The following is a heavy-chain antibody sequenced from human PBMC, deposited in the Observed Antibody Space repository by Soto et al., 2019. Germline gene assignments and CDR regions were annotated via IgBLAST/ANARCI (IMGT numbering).Heavy chain of an antibody. D-gene: IGHD3-16*01. V-gene: IGHV3-23*01. J-gene: IGHJ5*02. Sequence: EVQLLESGGGLVQPGESLRLSCAASGFPLTNYAMTWVRQAPGKGLEWVSTISGSSGNTYYADSVKGRFAVSRDISRNTLYLQVNSLRGEDTAVYHCAKDGKWGGGGVVSWFDPWGPGTLVTVSS. CDR1: GFPLTNYA. CDR3: AKDGKWGGGGVVSWFDP. CDR2: ISGSSGNT.